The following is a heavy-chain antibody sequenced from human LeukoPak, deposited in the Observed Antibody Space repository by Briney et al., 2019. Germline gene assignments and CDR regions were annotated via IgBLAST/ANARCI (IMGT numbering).Heavy chain of an antibody. V-gene: IGHV4-39*01. Sequence: SETLSLTCTVSGGSVSTSSYYWGWIRQPPGKGLEWIGSIYYGGTTYYNPSLKSRVSISVDTSESQFSLKLSSVTAADTALYYCTRGLPRANDAFDIWGRGTMVTVSS. CDR2: IYYGGTT. CDR1: GGSVSTSSYY. J-gene: IGHJ3*02. CDR3: TRGLPRANDAFDI.